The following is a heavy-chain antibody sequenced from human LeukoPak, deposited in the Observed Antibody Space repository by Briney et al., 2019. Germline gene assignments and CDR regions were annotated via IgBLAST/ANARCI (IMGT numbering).Heavy chain of an antibody. CDR3: AKRYNSEYLAPVQN. D-gene: IGHD1-1*01. CDR2: ISGNGGAT. J-gene: IGHJ4*02. Sequence: GSLRLSCAASGLTFSNFAMSWVRQAPGKGLECVSLISGNGGATYYADSVKGRFTISRDNSKNTLYLQMNSLRAEDTAVYYCAKRYNSEYLAPVQNWGQGTLVTVSS. V-gene: IGHV3-23*01. CDR1: GLTFSNFA.